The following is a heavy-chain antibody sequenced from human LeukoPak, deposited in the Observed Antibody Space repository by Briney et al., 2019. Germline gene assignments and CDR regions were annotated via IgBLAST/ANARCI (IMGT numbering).Heavy chain of an antibody. Sequence: GESLKISCQGSGYIFTNYWIAWVRQMPGKGLEWMGIIDPGDSDTRYSPSFQGQVTISADKSISTAYLQWSSLEASDTAIYYCAGHVQSGITGYSTSYFYWFDPWGQGTLVTVSS. CDR2: IDPGDSDT. CDR3: AGHVQSGITGYSTSYFYWFDP. J-gene: IGHJ5*02. CDR1: GYIFTNYW. V-gene: IGHV5-51*01. D-gene: IGHD6-13*01.